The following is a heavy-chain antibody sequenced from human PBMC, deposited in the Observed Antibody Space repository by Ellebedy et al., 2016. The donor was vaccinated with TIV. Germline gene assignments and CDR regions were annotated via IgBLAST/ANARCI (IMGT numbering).Heavy chain of an antibody. CDR2: INQHGSDI. Sequence: PGGSLRLSCAASGYTFSDYWMNWVRQAPGKGLEWVANINQHGSDINYVDSVRGRYSISRDNAKNSLYLQMDSLRDEDTAVYYCVRDELYSSTWYHYFDYWGQGTLVTVST. J-gene: IGHJ4*02. V-gene: IGHV3-7*01. D-gene: IGHD6-13*01. CDR1: GYTFSDYW. CDR3: VRDELYSSTWYHYFDY.